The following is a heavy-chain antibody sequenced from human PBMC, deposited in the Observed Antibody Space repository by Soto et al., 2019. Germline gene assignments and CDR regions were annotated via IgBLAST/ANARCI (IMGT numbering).Heavy chain of an antibody. J-gene: IGHJ4*02. CDR1: GGSISSYY. V-gene: IGHV4-59*01. CDR3: ARNLMTGIAAAGTVQFPDY. D-gene: IGHD6-13*01. Sequence: QVQLQESGPGLVKPSETLSLTCTVSGGSISSYYWSWIRQPPGKGLEWIGYIYYSGSTNYNPSLKSRVTISVDTSKNQFSLKLSSVTAADTAVYYCARNLMTGIAAAGTVQFPDYWGQGTLVTVSS. CDR2: IYYSGST.